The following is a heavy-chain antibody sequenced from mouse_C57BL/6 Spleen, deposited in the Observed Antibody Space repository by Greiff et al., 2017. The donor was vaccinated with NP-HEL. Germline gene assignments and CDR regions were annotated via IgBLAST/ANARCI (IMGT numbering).Heavy chain of an antibody. CDR1: GFNIKDDY. J-gene: IGHJ3*01. CDR2: IDPENGDT. Sequence: VQLQQSGAELVRPGASVKLSCTASGFNIKDDYMHWVKQRPEQGLEWIGWIDPENGDTEYASKFQGKATITADTSSNTAYLQLRSLTSEDTAVYYCTMVRGFAYWGQGTLVTVSA. CDR3: TMVRGFAY. D-gene: IGHD2-2*01. V-gene: IGHV14-4*01.